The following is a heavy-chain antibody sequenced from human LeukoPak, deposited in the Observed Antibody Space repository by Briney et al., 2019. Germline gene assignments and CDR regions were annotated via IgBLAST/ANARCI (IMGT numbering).Heavy chain of an antibody. J-gene: IGHJ6*03. V-gene: IGHV4-39*07. Sequence: SETLSLTCTVSGDSISSSSYYWGWIRQPPGKGLEWIGSVYYRGSSYYNPSLKSRVTISIDMSKSQFSLELSSVTAADTAVYYCAGATEGYSSSVVYMDVWGKGTTVTVSS. D-gene: IGHD6-6*01. CDR2: VYYRGSS. CDR3: AGATEGYSSSVVYMDV. CDR1: GDSISSSSYY.